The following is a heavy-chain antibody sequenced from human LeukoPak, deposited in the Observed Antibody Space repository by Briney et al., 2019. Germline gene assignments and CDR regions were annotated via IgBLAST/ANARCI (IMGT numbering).Heavy chain of an antibody. CDR3: AKGLINDWSALDY. J-gene: IGHJ4*02. CDR2: IYSGGST. V-gene: IGHV3-53*01. Sequence: GGSLRLSCAASGFTVSSYYISWVRQAPEKGLELVSVIYSGGSTYYADSVKGRFTISRDNSKNTLYLQMNSLRAEDTAVYYCAKGLINDWSALDYWGQGTLVTVSS. D-gene: IGHD3-9*01. CDR1: GFTVSSYY.